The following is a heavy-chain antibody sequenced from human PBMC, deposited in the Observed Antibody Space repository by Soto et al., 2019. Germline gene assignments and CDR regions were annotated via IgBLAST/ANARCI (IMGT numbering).Heavy chain of an antibody. V-gene: IGHV4-59*01. CDR1: GGSISSYY. Sequence: SETLSLTCTVSGGSISSYYWSWIRQPPGKGLEWIGSIYYSGSTNYNPSLKSRVTISVDTSKNQFSLKLSSVTAADTAVYYCARRWGPTFDFWGQGTLVTVSS. CDR3: ARRWGPTFDF. J-gene: IGHJ4*02. D-gene: IGHD1-26*01. CDR2: IYYSGST.